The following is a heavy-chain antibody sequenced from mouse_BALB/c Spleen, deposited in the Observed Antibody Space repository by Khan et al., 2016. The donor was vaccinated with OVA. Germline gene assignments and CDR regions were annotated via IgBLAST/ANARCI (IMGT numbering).Heavy chain of an antibody. CDR1: GYSITSGYV. Sequence: EVKLLESGPGLVKPSQSLSLTCTVTGYSITSGYVWYWIRPFPGNILEWMGYISYSGSTNYNQPLKSRIVITRDTSKNQFFLQLNSVTTEDTATYYCSRTARIKYWGQGTTLTVSS. CDR2: ISYSGST. V-gene: IGHV3-2*02. J-gene: IGHJ2*01. D-gene: IGHD1-2*01. CDR3: SRTARIKY.